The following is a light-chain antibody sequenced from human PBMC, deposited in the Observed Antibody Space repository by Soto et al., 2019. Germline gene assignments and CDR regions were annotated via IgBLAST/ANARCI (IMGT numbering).Light chain of an antibody. Sequence: EIVLTQSPATLSLSPGERATLSCRASQSVSSYLAWYQQKPGQAPRLLIYDASSRATGIPDRFSGSGSGTEFTLTISSLQSEDFAVYYCQQYNNWPSWTFGQGTKVDI. CDR1: QSVSSY. CDR3: QQYNNWPSWT. CDR2: DAS. V-gene: IGKV3D-15*01. J-gene: IGKJ1*01.